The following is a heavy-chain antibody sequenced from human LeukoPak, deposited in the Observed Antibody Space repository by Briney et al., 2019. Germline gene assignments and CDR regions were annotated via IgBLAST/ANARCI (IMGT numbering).Heavy chain of an antibody. CDR2: INPNGGR. J-gene: IGHJ4*02. Sequence: GASVKVSCKASGYTFTDYYMHWVRQAPGQGLEWMGWINPNGGRNYAQNFQGRVTMTRDTSISTAYMELSRLRSDDTAVYYCARAGSIAVADFDYWGQGTLVTVSS. CDR1: GYTFTDYY. CDR3: ARAGSIAVADFDY. D-gene: IGHD6-19*01. V-gene: IGHV1-2*02.